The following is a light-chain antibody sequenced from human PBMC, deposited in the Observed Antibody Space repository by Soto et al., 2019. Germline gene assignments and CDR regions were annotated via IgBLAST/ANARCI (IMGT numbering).Light chain of an antibody. V-gene: IGLV1-44*01. CDR3: ATWDDSRNARVV. Sequence: QSVLTQTPSASGTPGQTVTISCSGSRSNIGNNAVSWYQQFPGTAPKLLIYNNNQRPSGVPDLFSGSKSGSSASLAISGLQSEDEADYDCATWDDSRNARVVFGGGTKLTVL. CDR2: NNN. CDR1: RSNIGNNA. J-gene: IGLJ3*02.